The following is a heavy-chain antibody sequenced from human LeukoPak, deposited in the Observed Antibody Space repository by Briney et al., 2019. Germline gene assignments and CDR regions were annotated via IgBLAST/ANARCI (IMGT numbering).Heavy chain of an antibody. D-gene: IGHD6-19*01. CDR2: ISYDGSNK. J-gene: IGHJ5*02. CDR1: GFTFSSYA. Sequence: PGGSLRLSCAASGFTFSSYAMHWVRQAPGKGLEWVAVISYDGSNKYYADSVKGRFTISRDNSKNTLYLQMNSLRAEDTAVYYCARSYSSGENYNWFDPWGQGTLVTVSS. CDR3: ARSYSSGENYNWFDP. V-gene: IGHV3-30-3*01.